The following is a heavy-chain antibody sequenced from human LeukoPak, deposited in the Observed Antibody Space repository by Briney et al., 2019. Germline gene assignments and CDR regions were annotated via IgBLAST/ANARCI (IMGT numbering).Heavy chain of an antibody. CDR2: ISGSGGST. J-gene: IGHJ4*02. CDR1: GFTFSSYA. CDR3: AKRPPYSGYEAHFDY. D-gene: IGHD5-12*01. V-gene: IGHV3-23*01. Sequence: PGGPLRLSCAASGFTFSSYAMSWVRQAPGKGLEWVSAISGSGGSTYYADSVKGRFTISRDNSKNTLYLQMNSLRAEDTAVYYCAKRPPYSGYEAHFDYWGQGTLVTVSS.